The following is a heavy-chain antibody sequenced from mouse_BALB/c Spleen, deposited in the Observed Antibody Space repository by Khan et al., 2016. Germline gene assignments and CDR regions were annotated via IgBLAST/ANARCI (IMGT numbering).Heavy chain of an antibody. J-gene: IGHJ4*01. CDR3: ARPGGNYAMDY. Sequence: EVKLLESGGGLVQPGGSLKLSCAASGFDFSRYWMSWVRQAPGKGLEWIGEINPDSSTINYTPSLKDKFIISRDNANNTLYLQMSKVRSEDTALDYCARPGGNYAMDYWGQGTSVTVSS. CDR2: INPDSSTI. V-gene: IGHV4-1*02. CDR1: GFDFSRYW.